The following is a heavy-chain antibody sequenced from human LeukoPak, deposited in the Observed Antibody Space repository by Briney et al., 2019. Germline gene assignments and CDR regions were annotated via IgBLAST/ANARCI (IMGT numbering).Heavy chain of an antibody. CDR3: VRVLTTVDNYYMDV. J-gene: IGHJ6*03. Sequence: SETLSLTCTVSGGSISSSSYYWGWIRQPPGKGLEWIGSIYYSGSTYYNPSLKSRVTISVDTSKNQFSLKLSSVTAADTAVYYCVRVLTTVDNYYMDVWGKGTTVTVSS. D-gene: IGHD4-11*01. CDR2: IYYSGST. CDR1: GGSISSSSYY. V-gene: IGHV4-39*07.